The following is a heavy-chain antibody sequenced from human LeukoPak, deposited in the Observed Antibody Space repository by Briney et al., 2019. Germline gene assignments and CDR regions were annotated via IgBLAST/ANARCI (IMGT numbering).Heavy chain of an antibody. J-gene: IGHJ4*02. CDR3: AKLSGYSSGWYWDSFDY. V-gene: IGHV3-30*02. D-gene: IGHD6-19*01. CDR1: GFTFSSYG. Sequence: PGGSLRLSCAASGFTFSSYGMHWVRQAPGKGLEWVAFIRYDGSNKYYADSVKGRFTISRDNSKNTLYLRMNSLRPEDTAVYYCAKLSGYSSGWYWDSFDYWGQGTLVTVSS. CDR2: IRYDGSNK.